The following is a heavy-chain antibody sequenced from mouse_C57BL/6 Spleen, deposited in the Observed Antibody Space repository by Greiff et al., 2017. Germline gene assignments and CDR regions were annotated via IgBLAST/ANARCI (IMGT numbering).Heavy chain of an antibody. J-gene: IGHJ2*01. D-gene: IGHD1-1*01. CDR2: IRLKSDNYAT. Sequence: DVMLVESGGGLVQPGGSMKLSCVASGFTFSNYWMNWVRQSPEKGLEWVAQIRLKSDNYATHYAESVKGRFTISSDDSKSSVYLQMNNLRAEDTGIYSCTVSTVVAPSCYWGQGTTLTVSS. V-gene: IGHV6-3*01. CDR1: GFTFSNYW. CDR3: TVSTVVAPSCY.